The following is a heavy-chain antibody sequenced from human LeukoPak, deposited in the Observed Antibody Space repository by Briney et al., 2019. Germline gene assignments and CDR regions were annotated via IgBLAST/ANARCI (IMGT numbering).Heavy chain of an antibody. CDR3: ARDDNMVVRVGFDY. CDR2: IKQDGSEK. V-gene: IGHV3-7*01. CDR1: GFTFSSYW. J-gene: IGHJ4*02. Sequence: QPGGSLRHSCAASGFTFSSYWMSWVRQAPGKGLEWVANIKQDGSEKYYVDSVKGRFTISRDNAKNSLYLQMNSLRAEDTAVYYCARDDNMVVRVGFDYWGQGTLVTVSS. D-gene: IGHD4/OR15-4a*01.